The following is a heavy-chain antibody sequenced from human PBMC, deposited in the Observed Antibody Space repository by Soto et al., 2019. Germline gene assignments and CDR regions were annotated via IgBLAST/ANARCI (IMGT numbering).Heavy chain of an antibody. D-gene: IGHD6-6*01. J-gene: IGHJ6*03. V-gene: IGHV1-69*01. CDR3: ARGEDSSSQQSDYYYYMDV. Sequence: QVQLVQSGAEVKKPGSSVKVSCKASGGTFSSYAISWVRQAPGQGLEWMGGIIPIFGTANYAQKFQGRVTITADESTSTAYMELSSLRSEDTAVYYCARGEDSSSQQSDYYYYMDVWGKGTTVTVSS. CDR2: IIPIFGTA. CDR1: GGTFSSYA.